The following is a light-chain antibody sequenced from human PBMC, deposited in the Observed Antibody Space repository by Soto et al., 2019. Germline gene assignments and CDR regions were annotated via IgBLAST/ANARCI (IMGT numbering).Light chain of an antibody. CDR3: QQSYGAPFS. CDR1: QNIASH. J-gene: IGKJ3*01. Sequence: DIQMTQSPSSLSASVGDRVTISCRTSQNIASHVNWYQHKPGKAPKLLIYAASRLHSGVPSRFSGGGSGTDFTLTISSLQPEDFATYCCQQSYGAPFSFGPGTKVDVK. CDR2: AAS. V-gene: IGKV1-39*01.